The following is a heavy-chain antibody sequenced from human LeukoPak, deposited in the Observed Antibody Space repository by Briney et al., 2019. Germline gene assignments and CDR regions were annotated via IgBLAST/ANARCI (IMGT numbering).Heavy chain of an antibody. CDR1: GFTFSNYW. V-gene: IGHV3-7*01. CDR3: ASAVREQQP. CDR2: IKQDGSER. Sequence: GGSLRLSCAASGFTFSNYWMNWVRQAPGKGLEWVANIKQDGSERYYVDSVKGRFTISRDNAKNSLYLQMNSLRAEDTAVYYCASAVREQQPWGQGTLVTVSS. J-gene: IGHJ1*01. D-gene: IGHD1-26*01.